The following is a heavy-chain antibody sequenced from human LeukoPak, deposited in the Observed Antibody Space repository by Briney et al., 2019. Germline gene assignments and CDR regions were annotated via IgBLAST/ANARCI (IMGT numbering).Heavy chain of an antibody. D-gene: IGHD1-26*01. CDR1: GYTLTELS. CDR3: ARSSRNSGSHY. J-gene: IGHJ4*02. CDR2: IIPIFGTA. V-gene: IGHV1-69*13. Sequence: SVKVSCKVSGYTLTELSMHWVRQAPGQGLEWMGGIIPIFGTANYAQKFQGRATITADESTSTAYMELSSLRSEDTAVYYCARSSRNSGSHYWGQGTLVTVSS.